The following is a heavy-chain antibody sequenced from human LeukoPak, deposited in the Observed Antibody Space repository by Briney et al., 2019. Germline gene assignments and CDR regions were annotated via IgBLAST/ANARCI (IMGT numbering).Heavy chain of an antibody. CDR3: AKVLIADSYYDSTGAHDGFDM. J-gene: IGHJ3*02. Sequence: GGSLRLSCAVSGFTFSAFSMNWVRQAPGKGLEWLSSISSSSRYINYADSVKGRLTISRDNAKNSVFLQMNSLRAEDTAVYYCAKVLIADSYYDSTGAHDGFDMWAKGQWSPSLQ. CDR1: GFTFSAFS. CDR2: ISSSSRYI. V-gene: IGHV3-21*06. D-gene: IGHD3-22*01.